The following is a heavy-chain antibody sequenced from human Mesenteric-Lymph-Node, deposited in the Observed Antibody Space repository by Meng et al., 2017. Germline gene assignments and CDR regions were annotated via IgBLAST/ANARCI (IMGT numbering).Heavy chain of an antibody. D-gene: IGHD2-21*01. CDR2: INPNSGGT. CDR1: GYTFTAYY. Sequence: QVQLVQSGAEVKKPGASVKVSCKASGYTFTAYYMHWVRQAPGQGLEWMGRINPNSGGTNYAQKLQGRVIMTRDTSISTAYMELSSLGFDDTAVYYCAKALGWGSSPDYWGQGILVTVSS. J-gene: IGHJ4*02. V-gene: IGHV1-2*06. CDR3: AKALGWGSSPDY.